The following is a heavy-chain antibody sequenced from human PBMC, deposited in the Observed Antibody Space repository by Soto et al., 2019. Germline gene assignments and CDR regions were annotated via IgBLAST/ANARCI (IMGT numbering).Heavy chain of an antibody. CDR1: GGSISSSNYY. J-gene: IGHJ6*03. V-gene: IGHV4-61*05. D-gene: IGHD3-3*01. CDR3: ARLMVPYDFWSGYYTPYYYYYMDV. Sequence: SETLSLTCTVSGGSISSSNYYWAWIRQSPGKGLEWIGYIYYSGSTNYNPSLKSRVTISVDTSKNQFSLKLSSVTAADTAVYYCARLMVPYDFWSGYYTPYYYYYMDVWGKGTTVTVSS. CDR2: IYYSGST.